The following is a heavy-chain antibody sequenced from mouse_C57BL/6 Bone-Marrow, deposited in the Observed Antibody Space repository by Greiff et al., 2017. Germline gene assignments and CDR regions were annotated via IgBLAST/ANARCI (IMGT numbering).Heavy chain of an antibody. CDR1: GYTFTSYW. J-gene: IGHJ3*01. CDR3: ASYDHGFAY. D-gene: IGHD2-4*01. Sequence: QVQLKQPGTELVKPGASVKLSCTASGYTFTSYWMHWVKQRPGQGLEWIGTINPGNGGTNYNEKFKSKGTLTVDKSSSTAYMQLSSLTSEDSAVYYCASYDHGFAYWGQGTLVTVSA. V-gene: IGHV1-53*01. CDR2: INPGNGGT.